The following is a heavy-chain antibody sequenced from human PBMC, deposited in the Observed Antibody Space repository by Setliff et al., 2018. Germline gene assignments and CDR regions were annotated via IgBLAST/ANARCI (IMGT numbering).Heavy chain of an antibody. J-gene: IGHJ6*02. CDR2: ISAYNGNT. CDR1: GYTFTNYD. Sequence: GASVKVSCKASGYTFTNYDINWVRQATGQGLEWMGWISAYNGNTNYAQKLQGRVTMTTDTSTSTAYMELRSLRSDDTAVYYCARANDYSSGWYFYYYGMDVWGQGTTVTVSS. V-gene: IGHV1-18*01. CDR3: ARANDYSSGWYFYYYGMDV. D-gene: IGHD6-19*01.